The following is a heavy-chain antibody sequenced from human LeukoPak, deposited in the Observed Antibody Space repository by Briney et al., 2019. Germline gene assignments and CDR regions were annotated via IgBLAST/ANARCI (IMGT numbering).Heavy chain of an antibody. CDR3: ARALGYCSGGSCHYFDY. CDR1: GGSFSGYY. D-gene: IGHD2-15*01. CDR2: INHSGST. V-gene: IGHV4-34*01. J-gene: IGHJ4*02. Sequence: PSETLSLTCAVSGGSFSGYYWSWIRQPPGKGLEWIGEINHSGSTNYNPSLKSRVTISVDTSKNQFSLKLSSVTAADTAVYYCARALGYCSGGSCHYFDYWGQGTLVTVSS.